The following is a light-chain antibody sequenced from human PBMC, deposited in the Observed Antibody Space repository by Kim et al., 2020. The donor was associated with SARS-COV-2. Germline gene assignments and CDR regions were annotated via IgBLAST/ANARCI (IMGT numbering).Light chain of an antibody. CDR3: CSYAGSYTYVV. V-gene: IGLV2-11*01. J-gene: IGLJ2*01. Sequence: QSVTTACTVTSSDVVGYNYVAWYQQHPGKAPTLMIYDVSKRPSGVPDRFSGSKSGNTASLTISGLQAEDEADYYCCSYAGSYTYVVFGGGTQLTVL. CDR2: DVS. CDR1: SSDVVGYNY.